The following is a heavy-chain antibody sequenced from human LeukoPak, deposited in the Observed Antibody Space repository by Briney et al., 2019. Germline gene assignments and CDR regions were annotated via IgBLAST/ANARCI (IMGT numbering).Heavy chain of an antibody. CDR2: INTDGTVT. Sequence: GGCLRLSCAASGFTFSKYCMLWVRQAPGKGLESVSRINTDGTVTTYADSVKGRFTVSRDNADNTMFLQMNSVRDEDTAVYYCATKQWLAPPPDSWGQGTPVTVSS. CDR3: ATKQWLAPPPDS. V-gene: IGHV3-74*01. J-gene: IGHJ4*02. CDR1: GFTFSKYC. D-gene: IGHD6-19*01.